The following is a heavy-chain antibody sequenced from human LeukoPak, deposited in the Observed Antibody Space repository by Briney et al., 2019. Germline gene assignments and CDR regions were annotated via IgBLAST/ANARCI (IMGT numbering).Heavy chain of an antibody. CDR1: GYSISSGYY. V-gene: IGHV4-38-2*01. J-gene: IGHJ5*02. CDR3: AGDKETTGNGRPNWFDP. Sequence: PSETLSLTCAVSGYSISSGYYWGWIRQPPGKGLQWIGSFFQRGYSYYNPSLKSRVTISVDTSRNQFSLKLSSVTAADTAVYYCAGDKETTGNGRPNWFDPWGQGTLVTVSS. D-gene: IGHD1-1*01. CDR2: FFQRGYS.